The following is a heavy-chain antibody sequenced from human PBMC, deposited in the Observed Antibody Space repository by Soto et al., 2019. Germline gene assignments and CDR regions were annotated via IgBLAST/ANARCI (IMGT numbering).Heavy chain of an antibody. Sequence: QVQLVESGGGVVQPGRSLRLSCVASGFTFRSYGMHWVRQAPGKGLEWVAVISYDGSNKYYEESVKGRFTISRDNSKNTLYLQMNSLRGEDTALYYCAKDHKTTALSDFDSWRQGTLVTVSS. CDR2: ISYDGSNK. J-gene: IGHJ4*02. D-gene: IGHD4-4*01. V-gene: IGHV3-30*18. CDR3: AKDHKTTALSDFDS. CDR1: GFTFRSYG.